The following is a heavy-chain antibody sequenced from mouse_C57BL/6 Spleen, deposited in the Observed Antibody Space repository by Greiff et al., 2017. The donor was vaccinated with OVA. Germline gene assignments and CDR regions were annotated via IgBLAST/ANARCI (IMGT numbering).Heavy chain of an antibody. D-gene: IGHD1-1*01. CDR2: IGPGSGST. Sequence: QVQLQQSGAELVKPGASVKISCKASGYTFTDYYINWVKQRPGQGLEWIGKIGPGSGSTYYHEKFKGKATLTADKSSSTAYMQLSSLTSEDSAVYFCAREEGYYGSSLRNFDYWGQGTTLTVSS. J-gene: IGHJ2*01. CDR1: GYTFTDYY. V-gene: IGHV1-77*01. CDR3: AREEGYYGSSLRNFDY.